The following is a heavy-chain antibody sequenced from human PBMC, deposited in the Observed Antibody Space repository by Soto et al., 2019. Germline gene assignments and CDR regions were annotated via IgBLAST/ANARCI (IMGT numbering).Heavy chain of an antibody. CDR3: AGVRPGDNGYPFFDY. CDR2: VSDYGSNA. J-gene: IGHJ4*02. CDR1: GFSFSTST. D-gene: IGHD3-22*01. V-gene: IGHV3-30-3*01. Sequence: GGSLRLSCAASGFSFSTSTMHWVRLTAGKGLEWVALVSDYGSNADYADSVQGRSTISRDNSKNTLFLQMDSLRPEDTAIYYCAGVRPGDNGYPFFDYWGQGTLVTVSS.